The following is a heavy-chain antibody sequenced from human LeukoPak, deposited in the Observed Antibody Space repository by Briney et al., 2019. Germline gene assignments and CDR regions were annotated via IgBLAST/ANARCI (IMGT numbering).Heavy chain of an antibody. V-gene: IGHV3-23*01. CDR2: ISGSGGST. Sequence: GGSLRLSCAASGFTFSNAWMSWVRQAPGKGLEWVSAISGSGGSTYYADSVKGRFTISRDNSKNTLYLQMYSLRAEDTAVYYCAKGYWFDPWGQGTLVTVSS. CDR3: AKGYWFDP. J-gene: IGHJ5*02. CDR1: GFTFSNAW.